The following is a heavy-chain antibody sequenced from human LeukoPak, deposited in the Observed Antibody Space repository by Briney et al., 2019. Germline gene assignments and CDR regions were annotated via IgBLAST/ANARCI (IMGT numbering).Heavy chain of an antibody. CDR3: ARVVTSDAFDI. CDR2: IYYSGST. D-gene: IGHD5-18*01. Sequence: SETLSLTCTVSGGSISSYYWSWIRQPPGKGLEWIGYIYYSGSTNYNPSLKSRVTISVDTSKNQFSLKLSSVTAADTAVYYCARVVTSDAFDIWGQGTMVTVSS. CDR1: GGSISSYY. J-gene: IGHJ3*02. V-gene: IGHV4-59*01.